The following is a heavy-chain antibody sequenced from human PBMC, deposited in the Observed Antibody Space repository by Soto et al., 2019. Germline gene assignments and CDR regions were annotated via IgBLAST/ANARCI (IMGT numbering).Heavy chain of an antibody. CDR1: GGSISSSSNY. J-gene: IGHJ4*02. CDR3: ARQGGDGHNDFFDF. V-gene: IGHV4-39*01. CDR2: IYYSGGT. D-gene: IGHD3-16*01. Sequence: QLQLQESGPGLVKPSETLSLTCTVSGGSISSSSNYWGWIRQPPGKGLEWIASIYYSGGTYHNPSLKSRVTISVDTSKNQFSLKLSSVTAADTAVYYCARQGGDGHNDFFDFWGQGTLVTVSA.